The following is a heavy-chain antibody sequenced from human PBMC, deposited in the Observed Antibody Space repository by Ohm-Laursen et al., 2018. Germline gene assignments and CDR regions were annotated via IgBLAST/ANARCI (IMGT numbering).Heavy chain of an antibody. J-gene: IGHJ4*02. V-gene: IGHV3-NL1*01. CDR1: GFTFSNHG. D-gene: IGHD2-15*01. CDR3: AKDVGVAFAYDS. CDR2: ISRSGGGT. Sequence: SLRLSCSASGFTFSNHGMHWVRQAPGKGPEWVSSISRSGGGTYYADSVKGRFTISRDNSKDTLYLQMNSLRNEDTAIYYCAKDVGVAFAYDSWGQGTLVTVSS.